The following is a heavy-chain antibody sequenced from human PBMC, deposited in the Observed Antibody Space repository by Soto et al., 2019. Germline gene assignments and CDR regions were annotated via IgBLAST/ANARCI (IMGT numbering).Heavy chain of an antibody. V-gene: IGHV1-8*01. CDR1: GYTFTTND. J-gene: IGHJ4*02. CDR2: MKPSTGDS. CDR3: ARGGPAAGFDL. D-gene: IGHD2-2*01. Sequence: QVQLVQSGAEVKKPGASVKVSCEASGYTFTTNDIDWVRQASGQGRERMGWMKPSTGDSGYAQDFQGRITMTRDTATSTAYMELSSLRSEDTAVYYCARGGPAAGFDLWGQGTLVTVSS.